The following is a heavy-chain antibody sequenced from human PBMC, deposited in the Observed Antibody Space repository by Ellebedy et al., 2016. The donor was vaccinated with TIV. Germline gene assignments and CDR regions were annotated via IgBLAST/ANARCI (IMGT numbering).Heavy chain of an antibody. CDR1: GFTFSSYA. D-gene: IGHD1-1*01. J-gene: IGHJ4*02. CDR2: LSGSGGST. V-gene: IGHV3-23*01. CDR3: APRVGTTGG. Sequence: GESLKISXKASGFTFSSYAMSWVRQAPGKGLEWVAGLSGSGGSTFYTDSVKGRFTISRDNSRDTLYLQMNSLRAEDTARYYCAPRVGTTGGWGQGTLVTVSS.